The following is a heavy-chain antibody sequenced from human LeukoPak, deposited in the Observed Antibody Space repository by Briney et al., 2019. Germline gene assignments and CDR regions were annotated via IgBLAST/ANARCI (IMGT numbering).Heavy chain of an antibody. CDR2: INLGDSDT. CDR1: GHRFTNHW. J-gene: IGHJ5*02. V-gene: IGHV5-51*01. Sequence: GESLKISCEVSGHRFTNHWIGWVRQMPGKGLEWMGIINLGDSDTKYSPSFQGQVTISLDKSISTPYLQWRSLKASDTAMYYCARRPYSGSPNWFDPWGQGTLVTVSS. CDR3: ARRPYSGSPNWFDP. D-gene: IGHD1-26*01.